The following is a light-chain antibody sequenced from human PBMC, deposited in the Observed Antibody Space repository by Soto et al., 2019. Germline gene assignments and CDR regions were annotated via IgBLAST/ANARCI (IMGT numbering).Light chain of an antibody. J-gene: IGLJ1*01. CDR2: EVT. Sequence: QSVLTQPPSASGSPGQSVTISCTGTSSDVGGYNFVSWYQQHPGKAPKFMIYEVTKRPSGVPDRFSGSKSGNTASLTVSGLQAEDEADYYCSSYTSSRAYVFGIGTKVTVL. V-gene: IGLV2-8*01. CDR3: SSYTSSRAYV. CDR1: SSDVGGYNF.